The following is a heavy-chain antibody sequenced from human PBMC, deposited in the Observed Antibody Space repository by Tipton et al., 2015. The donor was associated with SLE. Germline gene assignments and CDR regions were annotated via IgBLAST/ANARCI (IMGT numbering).Heavy chain of an antibody. CDR1: GGSISSYY. CDR2: IYPSGST. D-gene: IGHD2-2*01. J-gene: IGHJ6*02. Sequence: TLSLTCTVSGGSISSYYWSWIRQPAGKGLEWIGRIYPSGSTNYNPSLKSRVTMSVDTSKNQFSLKLSSVTAADTAVYYCAREEYCSSTSCLYYYYGMDVWGQGTTVTVSS. V-gene: IGHV4-4*07. CDR3: AREEYCSSTSCLYYYYGMDV.